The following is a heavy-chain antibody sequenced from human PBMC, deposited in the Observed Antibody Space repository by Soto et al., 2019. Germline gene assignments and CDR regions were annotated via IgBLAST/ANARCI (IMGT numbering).Heavy chain of an antibody. V-gene: IGHV1-18*01. CDR2: ISAYNGNT. CDR3: ARAGEYYDFWSGYQMRATYYFDY. CDR1: GYTFTSYG. J-gene: IGHJ4*02. D-gene: IGHD3-3*01. Sequence: GASVKVSCKASGYTFTSYGISWVRQAPGQGLEWMGWISAYNGNTNYAQKLQGRVTMTTDTSTSTAYMELRSLRSDDTAVYYCARAGEYYDFWSGYQMRATYYFDYWGQGTLVTVSS.